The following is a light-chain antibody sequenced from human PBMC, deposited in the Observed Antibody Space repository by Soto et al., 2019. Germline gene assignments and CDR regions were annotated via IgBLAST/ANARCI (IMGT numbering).Light chain of an antibody. CDR1: SGHSSYA. Sequence: QPVLTQSPSASASLGASVKLTCTLSSGHSSYAIAWHQQQPEKGPRFLMKVNRDGSHFKGDGIPDRFSGSSSGAERYLTISSLQFEDEADYYCQTWGTGLLVFGGGTKLTVL. J-gene: IGLJ2*01. CDR2: VNRDGSH. V-gene: IGLV4-69*01. CDR3: QTWGTGLLV.